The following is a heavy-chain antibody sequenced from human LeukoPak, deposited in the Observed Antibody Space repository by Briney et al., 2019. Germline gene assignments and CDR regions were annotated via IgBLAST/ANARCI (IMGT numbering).Heavy chain of an antibody. V-gene: IGHV1-69*02. CDR2: IIPILGIA. D-gene: IGHD3-10*01. J-gene: IGHJ4*02. CDR1: GGTFSSYT. CDR3: ARGPSRGGGDY. Sequence: ASVKVSCKASGGTFSSYTISWVRQAPGQGLEWMGRIIPILGIANYAQKFRGRVTITADKSTSTAYMELSSLRSEDTAVYYCARGPSRGGGDYWGQGTLVTVSS.